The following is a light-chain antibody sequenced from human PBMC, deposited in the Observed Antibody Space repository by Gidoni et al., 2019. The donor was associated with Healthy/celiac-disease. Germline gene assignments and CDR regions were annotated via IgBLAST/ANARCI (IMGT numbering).Light chain of an antibody. V-gene: IGKV1-39*01. CDR2: AAS. Sequence: DIQMTQSPSSLSASVGDRVTITCRASQSIRSYLNWYQQKPGKAPKLLIYAASSLQSGVPSRFSGSGSGTDFTLTISSLQPEDFATYYCQQSYNTPLFTFGPGTKVDIK. CDR1: QSIRSY. CDR3: QQSYNTPLFT. J-gene: IGKJ3*01.